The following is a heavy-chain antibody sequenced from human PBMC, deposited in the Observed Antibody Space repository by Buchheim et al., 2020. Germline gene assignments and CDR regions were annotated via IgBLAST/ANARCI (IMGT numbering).Heavy chain of an antibody. Sequence: QVQLQESGPGLVKPSETLSLTCTVSGGSISSYYWSWIRQPPGKGLEWIGYIYYSGSTNYNPSLKSRVTISVDTSKNQFSLKLSSVTAADTAVYYCARDSGYCSGGSCYSLWYYYMDVWGKGTT. CDR3: ARDSGYCSGGSCYSLWYYYMDV. CDR2: IYYSGST. D-gene: IGHD2-15*01. J-gene: IGHJ6*03. V-gene: IGHV4-59*01. CDR1: GGSISSYY.